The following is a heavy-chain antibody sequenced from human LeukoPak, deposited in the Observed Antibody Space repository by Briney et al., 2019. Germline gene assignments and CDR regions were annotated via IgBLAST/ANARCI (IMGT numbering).Heavy chain of an antibody. Sequence: PGGSLRLSCAASGFTFSSYSMNWVRQAPGKGLEWVSSISSSSSYIYYADSVKGRFTISRDNAKNSLYLQMNSLRAEDTAAYYCARSQSPRITMVRGVTWDYWGQGTLVTVSS. D-gene: IGHD3-10*01. CDR3: ARSQSPRITMVRGVTWDY. CDR1: GFTFSSYS. CDR2: ISSSSSYI. V-gene: IGHV3-21*01. J-gene: IGHJ4*02.